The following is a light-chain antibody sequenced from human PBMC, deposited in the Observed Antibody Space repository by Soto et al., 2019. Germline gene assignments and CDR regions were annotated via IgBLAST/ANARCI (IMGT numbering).Light chain of an antibody. Sequence: EIVLTQSPGTLSLSPGERATLSCRASHTISSSYLAWYQQKPGQAPRLLMYGISRRATGIPDRFSGSGSGTDFTLTITRLEPEDFAVYYCQQYVTSSPRTLGQWTKVEIK. J-gene: IGKJ1*01. CDR2: GIS. CDR1: HTISSSY. CDR3: QQYVTSSPRT. V-gene: IGKV3-20*01.